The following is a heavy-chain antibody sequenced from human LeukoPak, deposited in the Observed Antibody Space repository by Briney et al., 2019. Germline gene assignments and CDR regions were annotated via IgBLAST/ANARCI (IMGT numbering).Heavy chain of an antibody. J-gene: IGHJ4*02. Sequence: GESLKISCRGSGYKFSNHWIGWVRQMPGKGLEWMGIIYPGDSDTRYSPSFQGQVTISADKSISTAYLQWSSLKASDTAMYYCARQEIVNGASTIDYWGQGTLVTVSS. CDR3: ARQEIVNGASTIDY. D-gene: IGHD5-24*01. V-gene: IGHV5-51*01. CDR1: GYKFSNHW. CDR2: IYPGDSDT.